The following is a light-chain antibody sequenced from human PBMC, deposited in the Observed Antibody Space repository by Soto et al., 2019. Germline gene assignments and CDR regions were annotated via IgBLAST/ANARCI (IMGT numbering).Light chain of an antibody. CDR3: SSHARSKNYYL. CDR1: SSDIGGYDF. J-gene: IGLJ1*01. V-gene: IGLV2-8*01. CDR2: EVT. Sequence: QSALTQPPSASGSPGQSVTICCTGSSSDIGGYDFVSWYQQHPGKVPKLLIYEVTKRPSGVPDRFSGSKSGNTASLTVSGLQADDEADYYCSSHARSKNYYLFGPGTKLTVL.